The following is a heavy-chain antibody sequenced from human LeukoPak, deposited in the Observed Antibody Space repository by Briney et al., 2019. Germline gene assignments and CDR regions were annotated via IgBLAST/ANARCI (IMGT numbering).Heavy chain of an antibody. D-gene: IGHD2/OR15-2a*01. Sequence: GGSLRLSCAASGFTFSNYWMSWVRQAPGKGLEWVANIKEDGSEKHYVDSVKGRFTISRDNAKNSLYLQMNSLRVDDTAVYYCARNIRGYWGQGTLVTVSS. V-gene: IGHV3-7*03. CDR1: GFTFSNYW. CDR2: IKEDGSEK. J-gene: IGHJ4*02. CDR3: ARNIRGY.